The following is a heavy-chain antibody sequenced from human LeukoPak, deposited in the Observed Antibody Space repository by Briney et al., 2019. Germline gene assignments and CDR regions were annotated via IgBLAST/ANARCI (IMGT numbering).Heavy chain of an antibody. CDR3: AREFRPAYYYDSSGSDAFDI. CDR2: MNPNSGNT. Sequence: GASVKVSCKASGYTFTSYDINWVRRATGQGLEWMGWMNPNSGNTGYAQKFQGRVTITRNTSISTAYMELSSLRSEDTAVYYCAREFRPAYYYDSSGSDAFDIWGQGTVVTVSS. D-gene: IGHD3-22*01. J-gene: IGHJ3*02. CDR1: GYTFTSYD. V-gene: IGHV1-8*03.